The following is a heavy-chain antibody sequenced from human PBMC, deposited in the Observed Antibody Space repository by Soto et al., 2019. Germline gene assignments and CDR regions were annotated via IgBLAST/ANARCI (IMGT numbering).Heavy chain of an antibody. CDR1: GFTFSSYW. D-gene: IGHD4-4*01. CDR3: ARDQTTAVTRYYYYYGMDV. CDR2: IKQDGSEK. J-gene: IGHJ6*02. Sequence: GGSLRLSCAASGFTFSSYWMSWVRQAPGKGLEWVANIKQDGSEKYYVDSVKGQFTISRDNAKNSLYLQMNSLRAEDTAVYYCARDQTTAVTRYYYYYGMDVWGQGTTVTVSS. V-gene: IGHV3-7*03.